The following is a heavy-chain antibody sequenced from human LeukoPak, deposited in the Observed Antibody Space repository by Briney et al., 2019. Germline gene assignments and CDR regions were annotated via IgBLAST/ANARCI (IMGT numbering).Heavy chain of an antibody. CDR3: AKRPAYYHNSAYYYGMDV. D-gene: IGHD3-3*02. CDR1: GFTFRSYA. Sequence: PGGSLRLSCAASGFTFRSYAMSWVRQAPGKGLEWVSAISGSGDSTYYADSVKGRFTISRDNSKNTLYLQMISLRAEDTAVYYCAKRPAYYHNSAYYYGMDVWGQGTTVTVSS. V-gene: IGHV3-23*01. CDR2: ISGSGDST. J-gene: IGHJ6*02.